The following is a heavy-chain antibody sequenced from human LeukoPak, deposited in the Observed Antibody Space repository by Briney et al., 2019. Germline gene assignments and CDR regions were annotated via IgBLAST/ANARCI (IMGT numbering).Heavy chain of an antibody. CDR3: ARDLGQYYDTSDNWFDP. V-gene: IGHV3-30*02. J-gene: IGHJ5*02. CDR2: IRYDGSNK. Sequence: RGSLSLSRAASGFTFSRYGMHWVRQAPGKGLEWGAFIRYDGSNKYYADSVKGRFTSSRDNAKNTLNLQMNSLRADDTAGYYCARDLGQYYDTSDNWFDPWGQGTLVTVSS. CDR1: GFTFSRYG. D-gene: IGHD3-22*01.